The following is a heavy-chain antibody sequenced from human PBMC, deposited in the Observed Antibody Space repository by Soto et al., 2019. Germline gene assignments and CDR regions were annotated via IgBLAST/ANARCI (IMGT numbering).Heavy chain of an antibody. J-gene: IGHJ6*02. Sequence: ASVKVSCKASGYTFTSYYMHWLRQSPGQGLEWMGIINPSGGSTSYAQKFQGRVTTTRDTSTSTVYMELSSLRSEDTAVYYCAREGEGILRFLEWSRPAHGMDVWGQGTTVTVSS. CDR1: GYTFTSYY. CDR2: INPSGGST. D-gene: IGHD3-3*01. CDR3: AREGEGILRFLEWSRPAHGMDV. V-gene: IGHV1-46*01.